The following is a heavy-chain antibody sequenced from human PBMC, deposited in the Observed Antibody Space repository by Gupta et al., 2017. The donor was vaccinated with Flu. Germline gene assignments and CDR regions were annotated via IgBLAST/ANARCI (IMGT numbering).Heavy chain of an antibody. CDR2: IWFDGTTK. J-gene: IGHJ6*02. Sequence: QVQLLDSGGGVVQPGESLRLSCTASGFTFSSFGMHWVRQAPGKGLEWVAIIWFDGTTKDYADSVKGRFTISKDNSKNTLYLQMNSLRVEDTAGDYCARDNPPWVGEPTYGMDGGGRGTTVTV. D-gene: IGHD3-10*01. V-gene: IGHV3-33*01. CDR3: ARDNPPWVGEPTYGMDG. CDR1: GFTFSSFG.